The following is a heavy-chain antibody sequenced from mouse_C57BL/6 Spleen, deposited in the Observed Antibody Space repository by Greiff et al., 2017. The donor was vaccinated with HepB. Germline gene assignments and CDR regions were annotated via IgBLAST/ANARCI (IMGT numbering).Heavy chain of an antibody. Sequence: QLQQSGAELVMPGASVKLSCKASGYTFTSYWMHWVKQRPGQGLEWIGEIDPSDSYTNYNQKFKGKSTLTVDKSSSTAYMQLSSLTSEDSAVYYCAIYSYSMDYCGQGTSVTVSS. CDR2: IDPSDSYT. CDR3: AIYSYSMDY. J-gene: IGHJ4*01. CDR1: GYTFTSYW. V-gene: IGHV1-69*01.